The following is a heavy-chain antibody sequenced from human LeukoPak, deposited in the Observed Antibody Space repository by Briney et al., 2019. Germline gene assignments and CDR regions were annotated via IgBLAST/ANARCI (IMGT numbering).Heavy chain of an antibody. Sequence: GGSLRLSCAASGFTFSSYWMHWVRQAPGKGPVWVSRINSDGGSTSYADSVKGRFTISRDNAKNTLYLQMNSLRAEDTAVYYCARAVGGTSCFDYWGQGTLVTVSS. CDR2: INSDGGST. D-gene: IGHD2-2*01. V-gene: IGHV3-74*01. J-gene: IGHJ4*02. CDR1: GFTFSSYW. CDR3: ARAVGGTSCFDY.